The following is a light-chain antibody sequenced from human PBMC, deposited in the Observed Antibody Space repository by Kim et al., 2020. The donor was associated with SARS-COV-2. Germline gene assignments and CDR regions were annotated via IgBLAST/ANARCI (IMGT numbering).Light chain of an antibody. Sequence: VSVAAGKTASITWEGNTIGSKSVRWYRQKPGQAPSLVIYYASDRPAGIPGRFSGSNSGNTATLTISRVEAGDEPDYYCQVWDSGVVFGGGTQLTVL. CDR2: YAS. CDR1: TIGSKS. CDR3: QVWDSGVV. V-gene: IGLV3-21*04. J-gene: IGLJ2*01.